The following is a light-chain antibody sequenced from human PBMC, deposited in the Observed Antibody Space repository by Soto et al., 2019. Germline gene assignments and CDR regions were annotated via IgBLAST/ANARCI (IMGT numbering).Light chain of an antibody. CDR3: QQSYSYPYT. V-gene: IGKV1-8*01. Sequence: AIRMTQSPPSMSASTGDGVNITCRASQDIPTYLAWYQQKPGGAPKVLISGASTLQSGVQSRFSGSGSGTEFALSIRSLQAEDFASYYCQQSYSYPYTFGQGTKLEIK. CDR1: QDIPTY. J-gene: IGKJ2*01. CDR2: GAS.